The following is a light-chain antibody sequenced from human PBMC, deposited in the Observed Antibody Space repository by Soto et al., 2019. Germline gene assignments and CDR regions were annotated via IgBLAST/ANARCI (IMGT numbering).Light chain of an antibody. V-gene: IGLV3-1*01. J-gene: IGLJ2*01. CDR3: RAWDSSTVV. CDR2: QDS. CDR1: KLGDKY. Sequence: SYELTQPPSVSVSPGQTASITCSGDKLGDKYACWYQQKPGQSPVVVIYQDSKRPSGIPERLSGSKSGNTATLTISGTQAMDEADYYCRAWDSSTVVFGGGTKLTVL.